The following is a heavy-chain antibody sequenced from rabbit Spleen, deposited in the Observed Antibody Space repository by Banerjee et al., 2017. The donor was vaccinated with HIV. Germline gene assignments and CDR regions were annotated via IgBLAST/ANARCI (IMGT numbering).Heavy chain of an antibody. CDR1: GVSFSFSSY. Sequence: QQLEESGGGLVKPGASLTLTCTASGVSFSFSSYMCWVRQAPGKGLEWIACIEVGSSDFTYFATWAKGRFTISRPSSTTVTLQVTRLTAADTATYFCARDSGSSFSSYGMDLWGQGTLVT. CDR2: IEVGSSDFT. J-gene: IGHJ6*01. D-gene: IGHD8-1*01. V-gene: IGHV1S40*01. CDR3: ARDSGSSFSSYGMDL.